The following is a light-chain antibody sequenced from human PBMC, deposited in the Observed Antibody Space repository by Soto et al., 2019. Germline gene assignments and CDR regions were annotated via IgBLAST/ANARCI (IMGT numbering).Light chain of an antibody. CDR1: RSNVGSYKL. CDR2: EVN. CDR3: CSSGGCRTYV. J-gene: IGLJ1*01. V-gene: IGLV2-23*02. Sequence: QSVLTQPASVSGSPGQSITISCTGTRSNVGSYKLVSWYQQHPGKAPKLMIFEVNKRPSGVSNRFSGSKSGNTASLTISGLKVEDEADYYCCSSGGCRTYVFGTGNKATV.